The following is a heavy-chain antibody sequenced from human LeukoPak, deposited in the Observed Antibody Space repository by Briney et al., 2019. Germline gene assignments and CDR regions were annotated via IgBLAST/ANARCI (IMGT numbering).Heavy chain of an antibody. D-gene: IGHD2-15*01. CDR3: AREKPDCSGGSCYPGFDY. CDR2: TYYRSKWYN. V-gene: IGHV6-1*01. Sequence: SQTLSLTCTISGDSFSSNSAAWNWIRQSPSRGLEWLGRTYYRSKWYNDYAVSVKSRITINLDTSKNQFSLQLNSVTPEDTAVYYCAREKPDCSGGSCYPGFDYWGQGTLVTVSS. J-gene: IGHJ4*02. CDR1: GDSFSSNSAA.